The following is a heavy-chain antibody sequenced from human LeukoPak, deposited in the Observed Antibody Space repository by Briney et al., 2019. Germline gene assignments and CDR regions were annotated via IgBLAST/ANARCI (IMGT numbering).Heavy chain of an antibody. CDR3: ARSPAGVWYFDL. J-gene: IGHJ2*01. CDR1: GGSISSTSYY. V-gene: IGHV4-39*01. Sequence: SETLSLTCTVSGGSISSTSYYWGWIRQPPGKGLEWIGTIYYSGSTYYNPSLKSRVTISVDTSKNQFSLELSSVTAADTAVYYCARSPAGVWYFDLWGRGTLVTVSS. D-gene: IGHD3-10*01. CDR2: IYYSGST.